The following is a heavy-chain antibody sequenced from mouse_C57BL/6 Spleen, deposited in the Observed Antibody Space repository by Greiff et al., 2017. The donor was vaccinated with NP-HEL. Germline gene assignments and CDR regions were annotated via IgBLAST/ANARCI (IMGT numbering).Heavy chain of an antibody. V-gene: IGHV1-64*01. D-gene: IGHD2-1*01. J-gene: IGHJ1*03. Sequence: QVQLQQPGAELVKPGASVKLSCKASGYTFTSYWMHWVKQRPGQGLEWIGMIHPNSGSTNYNEKFKSKATLTVDKSSSTAYMQLSSLTSEDSAVYYCGRIYYGNYVWYFDVWGTGTTVTVSS. CDR3: GRIYYGNYVWYFDV. CDR2: IHPNSGST. CDR1: GYTFTSYW.